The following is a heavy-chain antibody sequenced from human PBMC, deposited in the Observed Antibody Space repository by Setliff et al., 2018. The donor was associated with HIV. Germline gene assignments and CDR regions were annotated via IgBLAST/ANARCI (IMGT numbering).Heavy chain of an antibody. CDR3: AKAPGYSSGPTDY. CDR1: GFTFSSYG. V-gene: IGHV3-30*02. Sequence: GGSLRLSCAASGFTFSSYGMHWVRQAPGKGLEWVAFIRYDGGDKYCADSVKGRFTISRDNAKNSLYLQMNSLRAEDMALYYCAKAPGYSSGPTDYWGQGTLVTVSS. CDR2: IRYDGGDK. J-gene: IGHJ4*02. D-gene: IGHD6-19*01.